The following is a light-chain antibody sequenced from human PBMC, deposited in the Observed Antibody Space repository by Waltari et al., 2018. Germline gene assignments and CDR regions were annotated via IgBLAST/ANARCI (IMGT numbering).Light chain of an antibody. J-gene: IGLJ3*02. CDR2: LNSDGSH. CDR1: SGHSSYA. CDR3: QTWALAFWV. V-gene: IGLV4-69*01. Sequence: QLVLTQSPSASASLGASVKLTCTLSSGHSSYAIAWHQQQPQKGPRYLMKLNSDGSHSKGDGIPDRFSGSSSGAERYLTIASLQSEDEADYYWQTWALAFWVFGGGTKLTVL.